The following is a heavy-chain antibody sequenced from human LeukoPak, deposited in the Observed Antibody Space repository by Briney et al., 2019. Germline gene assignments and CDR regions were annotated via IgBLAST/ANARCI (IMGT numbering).Heavy chain of an antibody. V-gene: IGHV3-30-3*01. J-gene: IGHJ4*02. D-gene: IGHD2-2*01. Sequence: PGGSLRLSCAASGFTFSSYAMHWVRQAPGKGLEWVAVISYDGSNKYYADSVKGRFTISRDNSKNTPYLQMNSLRAEDTAVYYCARDRVIPVPSFGYWGQGTLVTVSS. CDR3: ARDRVIPVPSFGY. CDR1: GFTFSSYA. CDR2: ISYDGSNK.